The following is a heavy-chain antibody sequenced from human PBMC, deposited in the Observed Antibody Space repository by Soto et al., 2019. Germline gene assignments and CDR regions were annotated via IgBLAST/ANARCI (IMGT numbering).Heavy chain of an antibody. Sequence: PGRSLRLSCAASGVNFVDYGMHWVRQAPGKGLEWVSGISWNSGSIGYADSVKGRFTISRDNAKNSLYLQMNSLRAEDTALYYCAKGGRSSWYGSYLDLWGGGTLVTGSS. CDR3: AKGGRSSWYGSYLDL. CDR1: GVNFVDYG. CDR2: ISWNSGSI. V-gene: IGHV3-9*01. D-gene: IGHD6-13*01. J-gene: IGHJ2*01.